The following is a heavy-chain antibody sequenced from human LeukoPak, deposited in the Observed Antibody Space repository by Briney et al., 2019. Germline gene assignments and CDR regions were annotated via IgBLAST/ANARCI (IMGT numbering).Heavy chain of an antibody. V-gene: IGHV3-64D*08. Sequence: GSLRLSCSASGFTFSSYAMHWVRQAPGKGLEYVSTISSGGGSTYYADSVKGRFIISRDNSKKTLYLQMSSLRAEDTAAYYCVKDQWYSNGWYIFDYWGQGTLVTVSS. D-gene: IGHD6-19*01. CDR1: GFTFSSYA. CDR2: ISSGGGST. CDR3: VKDQWYSNGWYIFDY. J-gene: IGHJ4*01.